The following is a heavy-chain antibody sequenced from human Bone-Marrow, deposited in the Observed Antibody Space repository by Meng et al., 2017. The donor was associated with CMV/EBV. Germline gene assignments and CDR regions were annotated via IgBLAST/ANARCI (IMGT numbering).Heavy chain of an antibody. Sequence: GGSLRLSCAASGFTFSGSAMSWVRQAPGKGLEWVSTISGGGGSTYSADSVKGRFTISRDSSKNTVYLQMNTLRAEDTAIYYCAKDRSSSFYYFDYWGQGTLVTVPS. CDR1: GFTFSGSA. D-gene: IGHD6-13*01. CDR2: ISGGGGST. CDR3: AKDRSSSFYYFDY. V-gene: IGHV3-23*01. J-gene: IGHJ4*02.